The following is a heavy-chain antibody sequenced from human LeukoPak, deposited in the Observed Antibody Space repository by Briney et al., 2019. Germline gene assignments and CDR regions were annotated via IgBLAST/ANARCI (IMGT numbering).Heavy chain of an antibody. J-gene: IGHJ6*02. CDR1: GGSISSGGYS. CDR2: INHSGST. V-gene: IGHV4-30-2*01. D-gene: IGHD3-10*01. CDR3: ARGRYYGSGSYYSVYYYYGMDV. Sequence: SETLSLTCAVSGGSISSGGYSWSWIRQPPGKGLEWIGEINHSGSTSYNPSLKSRVTISVDTSKNQFSLKLSSVTAADTAVYYCARGRYYGSGSYYSVYYYYGMDVWGQGTTVTVSS.